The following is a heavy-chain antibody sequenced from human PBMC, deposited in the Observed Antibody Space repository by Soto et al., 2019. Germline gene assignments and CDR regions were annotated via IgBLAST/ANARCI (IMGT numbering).Heavy chain of an antibody. V-gene: IGHV3-7*01. J-gene: IGHJ4*02. D-gene: IGHD3-3*01. Sequence: PGGSLRLSCAASGFTFSSYWMSWVRQAPGKGLEWVANIKQDGSEKYYVDSVKGRFTISRDNAKNSLYLQMNSLRAEDTAVYYCARDGGRITIFGVAKDYWGQGILVYVS. CDR1: GFTFSSYW. CDR2: IKQDGSEK. CDR3: ARDGGRITIFGVAKDY.